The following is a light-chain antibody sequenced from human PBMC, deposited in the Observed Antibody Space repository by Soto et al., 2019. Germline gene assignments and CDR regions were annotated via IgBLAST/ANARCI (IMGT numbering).Light chain of an antibody. CDR3: QQYGSSRPT. V-gene: IGKV3-20*01. Sequence: EIVLTQSPGTLSLSPGERATLSCRASQSVSSSSLAWYQRKPGQAPRLLIYNTSSRPTGVPDRFSGSGSETDFTLIISRLEPEDFALYYCQQYGSSRPTFGQGTKVEIK. CDR2: NTS. J-gene: IGKJ1*01. CDR1: QSVSSSS.